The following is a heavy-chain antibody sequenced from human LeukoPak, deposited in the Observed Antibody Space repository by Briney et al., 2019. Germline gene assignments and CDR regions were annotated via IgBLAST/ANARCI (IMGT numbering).Heavy chain of an antibody. CDR3: AKVRRYYYAPDY. V-gene: IGHV3-23*01. CDR2: ISGSGGST. J-gene: IGHJ4*02. CDR1: GFTFSSYA. Sequence: GGSLRLSCAASGFTFSSYATSWVRQAPGKGLEWVSAISGSGGSTYYADSVKGRFTISRDNSKNTLYLQMNSLRAEDTAVYYCAKVRRYYYAPDYWGQGTLVTVSS. D-gene: IGHD3-10*01.